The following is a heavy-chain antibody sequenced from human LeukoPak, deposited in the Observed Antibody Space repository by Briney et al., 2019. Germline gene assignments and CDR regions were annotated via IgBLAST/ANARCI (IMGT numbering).Heavy chain of an antibody. CDR1: GGSISSYY. V-gene: IGHV4-4*07. CDR2: IYTSGST. D-gene: IGHD6-13*01. CDR3: AREVGVGSSWYSNYYYYMDV. J-gene: IGHJ6*03. Sequence: SETLSLTCTVSGGSISSYYWSWIRQPAGKGLEWIGCIYTSGSTNYNPSLKSRVTMSVDTSKNQFSLKLSSVTAADTAVYYWAREVGVGSSWYSNYYYYMDVWGKGTTVTVSS.